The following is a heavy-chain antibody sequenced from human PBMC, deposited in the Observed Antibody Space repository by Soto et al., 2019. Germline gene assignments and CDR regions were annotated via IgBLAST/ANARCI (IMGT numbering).Heavy chain of an antibody. CDR2: TYYRSTWSN. CDR3: ARQITATGTAGTFDY. V-gene: IGHV6-1*01. D-gene: IGHD4-4*01. J-gene: IGHJ4*02. CDR1: GDSVSSNSAA. Sequence: QVQLQQSGPGLVKPSQTLSVTCAISGDSVSSNSAAWTWIRQSPSRGLEWLGRTYYRSTWSNDYPISVNRRISINADTSNNQFSLHLNSVTPEDTAVYYCARQITATGTAGTFDYWGQGTLVTVSS.